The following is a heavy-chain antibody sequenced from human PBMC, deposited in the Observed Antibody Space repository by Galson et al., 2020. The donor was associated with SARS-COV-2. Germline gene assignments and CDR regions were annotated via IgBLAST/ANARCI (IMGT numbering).Heavy chain of an antibody. CDR1: GYTSNTYG. V-gene: IGHV1-18*01. Sequence: ASVKVSCKSSGYTSNTYGISWVRQAPGQGLEWMGWISPNSGNTYYSQKFQGRVTLTRDKFTSTVYMDLRGLTSDDTAVYYCARDWSTSRRGAFDIWGQGTQVTVSS. D-gene: IGHD3-3*01. CDR3: ARDWSTSRRGAFDI. J-gene: IGHJ3*02. CDR2: ISPNSGNT.